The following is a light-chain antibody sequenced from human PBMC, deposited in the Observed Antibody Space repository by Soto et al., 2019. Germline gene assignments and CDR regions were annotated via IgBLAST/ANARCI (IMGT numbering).Light chain of an antibody. Sequence: DIQMTQSPSSLSASVGDRVTITCRSSQSISSYLNWYQQKPGKAPKLLIYAASSLQSGVPSRFSGSGSGTDFTLTISSLQPEDFATYYCQQYNSYGTWTFGQGTKVDI. CDR3: QQYNSYGTWT. J-gene: IGKJ1*01. CDR2: AAS. CDR1: QSISSY. V-gene: IGKV1-39*01.